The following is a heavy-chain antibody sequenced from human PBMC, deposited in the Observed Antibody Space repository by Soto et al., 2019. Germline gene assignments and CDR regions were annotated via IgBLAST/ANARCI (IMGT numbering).Heavy chain of an antibody. Sequence: SETLSLTCSVSGGSISSRGYYWTWIRQYPGKGLEWIGYIYHSGTTYYNPSLKSRVTISVDASKNQFSLKVNSVTAADTAVYYCARASPVDYDSSGYDYWGQGTLVTVSS. CDR3: ARASPVDYDSSGYDY. V-gene: IGHV4-31*03. CDR1: GGSISSRGYY. J-gene: IGHJ4*02. D-gene: IGHD3-22*01. CDR2: IYHSGTT.